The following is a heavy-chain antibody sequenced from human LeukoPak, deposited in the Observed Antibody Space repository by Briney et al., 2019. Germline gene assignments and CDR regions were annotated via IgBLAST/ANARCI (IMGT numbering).Heavy chain of an antibody. CDR1: GGTFSSYA. V-gene: IGHV1-69*01. D-gene: IGHD3-10*01. J-gene: IGHJ5*02. Sequence: ASVKVSCKASGGTFSSYAISWVRQAPGQGLEWMGGIIPIFGTANYAQKFQGRVTITADESTSTAYMGLSSLRSEDTAVYYCATTGGSGSYASYNWFDPWGQGTLVTVSS. CDR2: IIPIFGTA. CDR3: ATTGGSGSYASYNWFDP.